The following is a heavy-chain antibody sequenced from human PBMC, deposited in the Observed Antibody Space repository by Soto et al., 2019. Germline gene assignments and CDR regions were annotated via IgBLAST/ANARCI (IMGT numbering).Heavy chain of an antibody. CDR1: GGSISSSSYY. V-gene: IGHV4-39*01. J-gene: IGHJ5*02. D-gene: IGHD6-19*01. Sequence: QLQLQESGPGLVKPSETLSLTCTVSGGSISSSSYYWGWIRQPPGKGLEWIGSIYYSGSTYYNPSLKSRVTISVDTSKNQFSLKLSSVTAADTAVYYCARHIDSGGDCFDPWGQGTLVTVSS. CDR2: IYYSGST. CDR3: ARHIDSGGDCFDP.